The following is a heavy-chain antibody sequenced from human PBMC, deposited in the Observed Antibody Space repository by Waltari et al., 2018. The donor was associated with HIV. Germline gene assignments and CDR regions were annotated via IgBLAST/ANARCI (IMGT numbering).Heavy chain of an antibody. CDR1: GFTFSSYG. CDR2: ISYDGSNK. V-gene: IGHV3-30*18. D-gene: IGHD3-22*01. J-gene: IGHJ4*02. CDR3: AKVRLVAVITYYFDY. Sequence: QVQLVESGGGVVQPGRSLRLSCAASGFTFSSYGMHWVHQAPGKGVEWVAVISYDGSNKYYADSVKGRFTISRDNSKNTLYLQMNSLRAEDTAVYYCAKVRLVAVITYYFDYWGQGTLVTVSS.